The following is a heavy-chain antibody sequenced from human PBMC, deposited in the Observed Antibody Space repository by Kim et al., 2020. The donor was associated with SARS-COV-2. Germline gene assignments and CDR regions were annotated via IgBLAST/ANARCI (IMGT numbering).Heavy chain of an antibody. V-gene: IGHV4-34*01. Sequence: SETLSLTCAVYGGSFSGYYWSWIRQPPGKGLEWIGEINHSGSTNYNPSLKSRVTISVDTSKNQFSLKLSSVTAADTAVYYCARMGILWFDGMDVWGQGTTVTVSS. CDR2: INHSGST. D-gene: IGHD3-10*01. CDR1: GGSFSGYY. CDR3: ARMGILWFDGMDV. J-gene: IGHJ6*02.